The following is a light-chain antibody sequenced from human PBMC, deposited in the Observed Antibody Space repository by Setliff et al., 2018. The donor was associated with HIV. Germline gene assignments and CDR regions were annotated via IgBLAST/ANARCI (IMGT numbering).Light chain of an antibody. Sequence: QSALAQPASVSGSPGQSITISCTGTGSDVGGYNYVSWYQQHPGKAPKLIIYEVRNRPSGISNRFSGSESGNTASLTISGLQAEDEADYYCSSYAISNTLPFGTGTKVTVL. CDR3: SSYAISNTLP. J-gene: IGLJ1*01. CDR2: EVR. CDR1: GSDVGGYNY. V-gene: IGLV2-14*01.